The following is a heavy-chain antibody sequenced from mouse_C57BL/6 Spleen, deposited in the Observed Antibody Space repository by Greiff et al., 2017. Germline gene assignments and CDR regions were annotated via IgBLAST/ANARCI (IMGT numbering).Heavy chain of an antibody. CDR3: ARSRDYGSSLPGFAY. CDR2: IDPSDSYT. Sequence: QVQLQQPGAELVMPGASVKLSCKASGYTFTSYWMHWVKQRPGQGLEWIGEIDPSDSYTNYNQKFKGKSTLTVDKSSSTAYMQLSSLTSEDSAVYYCARSRDYGSSLPGFAYWGQGTLVTVSA. V-gene: IGHV1-69*01. D-gene: IGHD1-1*01. CDR1: GYTFTSYW. J-gene: IGHJ3*01.